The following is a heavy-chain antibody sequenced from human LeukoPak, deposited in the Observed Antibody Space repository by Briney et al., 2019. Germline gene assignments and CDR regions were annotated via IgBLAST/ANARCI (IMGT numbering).Heavy chain of an antibody. CDR1: GFTFSSYA. Sequence: QAGGSLRLSCAASGFTFSSYAMSWVRQAQGKGLEWVSAINTGGDYTYHADSVKGRFTISRDKSKNTLYLQMNSLSAEDMAVYYCARQLGYCSGGSCYFDYWGQGTLVTVSS. V-gene: IGHV3-23*01. D-gene: IGHD2-15*01. J-gene: IGHJ4*02. CDR3: ARQLGYCSGGSCYFDY. CDR2: INTGGDYT.